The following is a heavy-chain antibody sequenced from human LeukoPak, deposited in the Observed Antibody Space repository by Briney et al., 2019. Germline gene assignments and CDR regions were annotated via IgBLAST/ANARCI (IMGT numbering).Heavy chain of an antibody. CDR1: GFTFDDYA. D-gene: IGHD3-16*01. CDR2: ISWNSGRI. V-gene: IGHV3-9*01. Sequence: AGRSLRLSCAASGFTFDDYAMHWVRQAPGKGLEWVSGISWNSGRIGYADSVKGRFTISRDNAQNSLYLQMNSLRVEDTALYCCAKDFYRLGEFDAFDNWGQGTMVTVSS. J-gene: IGHJ3*02. CDR3: AKDFYRLGEFDAFDN.